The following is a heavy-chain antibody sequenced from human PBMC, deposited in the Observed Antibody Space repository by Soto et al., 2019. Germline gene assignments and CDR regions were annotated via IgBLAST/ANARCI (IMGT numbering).Heavy chain of an antibody. Sequence: SETLSLTCTVSGVSITTTSYYWGWIRQPPWKGLEWIGSVYFSGTTYYNPSLKSRVTISVDTSKNHFSLRLSSVTAADTAIYYCARHGSYWGQGXLVTVYS. CDR2: VYFSGTT. CDR3: ARHGSY. J-gene: IGHJ4*02. V-gene: IGHV4-39*01. CDR1: GVSITTTSYY.